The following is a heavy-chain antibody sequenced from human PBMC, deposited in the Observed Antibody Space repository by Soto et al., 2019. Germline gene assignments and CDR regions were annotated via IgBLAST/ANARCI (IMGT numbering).Heavy chain of an antibody. V-gene: IGHV4-59*01. CDR3: GSVRPSGYVLS. J-gene: IGHJ5*02. D-gene: IGHD6-25*01. CDR2: VYFSGNT. CDR1: GGSLSSYY. Sequence: LSLTCTVSGGSLSSYYWTWIRQSPGKGLEWIGYVYFSGNTNYNPSLKSRVTISIDTSKNQFSLGLASVTAADTAFYYCGSVRPSGYVLSWGQGTLVT.